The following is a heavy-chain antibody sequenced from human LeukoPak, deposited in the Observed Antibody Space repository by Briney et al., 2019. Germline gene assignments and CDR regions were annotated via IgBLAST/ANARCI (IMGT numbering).Heavy chain of an antibody. D-gene: IGHD4-17*01. CDR1: GGSISSSSYS. CDR3: ARLYGDYHNWFDP. Sequence: SETLSLTCTVSGGSISSSSYSWSWIRQPPGKGLEWIGYIYHSGSTYYNPSLKSRVTISVDRSKNQFSLKLSSVTAADTAVYYCARLYGDYHNWFDPWGQGTLVTVSS. CDR2: IYHSGST. J-gene: IGHJ5*02. V-gene: IGHV4-30-2*01.